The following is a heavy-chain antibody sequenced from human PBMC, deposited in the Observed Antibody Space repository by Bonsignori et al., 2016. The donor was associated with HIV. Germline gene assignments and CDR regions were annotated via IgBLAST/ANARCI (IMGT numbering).Heavy chain of an antibody. CDR3: ARDFQVGTTHYYYYYMDV. D-gene: IGHD1-7*01. CDR2: IIPILGIT. V-gene: IGHV1-69*10. J-gene: IGHJ6*03. Sequence: WVRQAPGQGLEWMGGIIPILGITNHAQKFQGRVTITADESTSTTYMELSSLRSEDTALYYCARDFQVGTTHYYYYYMDVWGKGTTVTVSS.